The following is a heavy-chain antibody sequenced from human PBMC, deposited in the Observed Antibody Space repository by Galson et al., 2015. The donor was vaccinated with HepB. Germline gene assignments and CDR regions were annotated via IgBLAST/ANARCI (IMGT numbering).Heavy chain of an antibody. CDR3: ARGHYYDSTGAYYFDY. V-gene: IGHV6-1*01. CDR1: GDSVSSNRAA. Sequence: CAISGDSVSSNRAAWNWIRQSPSRGLEWLGRTYYRSKWSSDYAASVKSRITINADTSKNQFSLHLNSVTPEDTAVYYVARGHYYDSTGAYYFDYWGQGTLVTVSS. CDR2: TYYRSKWSS. J-gene: IGHJ4*01. D-gene: IGHD3-22*01.